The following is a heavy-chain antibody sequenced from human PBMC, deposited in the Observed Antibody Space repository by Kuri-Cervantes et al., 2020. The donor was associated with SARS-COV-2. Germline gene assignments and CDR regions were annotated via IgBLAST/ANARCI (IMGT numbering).Heavy chain of an antibody. CDR1: GFTFSSYG. D-gene: IGHD1-26*01. Sequence: GESLKISCATLGFTFSSYGMHWVRQAPGKGLEWVAVISYDGSNKYYADSVKGRFTISRDNSKNTLYLQMISLRAEDTAVYYCAKDHKKWELRHDAFDIWGQGTMVTVSS. J-gene: IGHJ3*02. CDR2: ISYDGSNK. CDR3: AKDHKKWELRHDAFDI. V-gene: IGHV3-30*18.